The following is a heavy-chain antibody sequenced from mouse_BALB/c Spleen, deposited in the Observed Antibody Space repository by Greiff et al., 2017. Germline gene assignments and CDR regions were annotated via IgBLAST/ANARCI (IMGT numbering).Heavy chain of an antibody. D-gene: IGHD1-1*01. CDR3: ARSITTVVATDY. V-gene: IGHV14-3*02. Sequence: EVQRVESGAELVKPGASVKLSCTASGFNIKDTYMHWVKQRPEQGLEWIGRIDPANGNTKYDPKFQGKATITADTSSNTAYLQLSSLTSEDTAVYYCARSITTVVATDYWGQGTLVTVSA. J-gene: IGHJ3*01. CDR1: GFNIKDTY. CDR2: IDPANGNT.